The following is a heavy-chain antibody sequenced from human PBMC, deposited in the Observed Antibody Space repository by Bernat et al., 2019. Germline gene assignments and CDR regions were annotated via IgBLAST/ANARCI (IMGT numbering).Heavy chain of an antibody. J-gene: IGHJ4*02. Sequence: QVQLVQSGAEVKKPGSSVKVSCKASGGTFSSYTISWVRQAPGQGLEWMGRIIPILGIANYAQKFQGRVTITADKSTSTAYMELSSLRSEDTAVYYCARGAHGGNDVYWGQGTLVTVSS. CDR1: GGTFSSYT. CDR2: IIPILGIA. V-gene: IGHV1-69*02. D-gene: IGHD4-23*01. CDR3: ARGAHGGNDVY.